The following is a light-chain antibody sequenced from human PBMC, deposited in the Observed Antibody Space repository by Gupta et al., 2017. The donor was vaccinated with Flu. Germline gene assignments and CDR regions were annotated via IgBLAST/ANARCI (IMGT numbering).Light chain of an antibody. CDR2: DDT. CDR1: SSDVGYGTY. CDR3: SSFTIASTLL. V-gene: IGLV2-14*03. Sequence: QSALTQPASVSGSPGQSITISCTGTSSDVGYGTYVCWYQQHPGKVPKLLSYDDTHRPSGVSARFSGSKSGNTASLIISGLQPEDEADYYCSSFTIASTLLFGTGTTVAVL. J-gene: IGLJ1*01.